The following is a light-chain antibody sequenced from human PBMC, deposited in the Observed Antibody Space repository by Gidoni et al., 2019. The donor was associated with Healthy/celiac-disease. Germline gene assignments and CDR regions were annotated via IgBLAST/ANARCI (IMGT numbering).Light chain of an antibody. V-gene: IGKV1-39*01. CDR3: QQSYSTPMYT. CDR2: AAS. CDR1: QSISSY. J-gene: IGKJ2*01. Sequence: DIHMTQSPSSLSASVGDRVTITFRASQSISSYLNWYQQKPGKAPKLLIYAASSLQSGVPSRFSGSGSGTDFTLTISSLQPEDFATYYCQQSYSTPMYTFGQGTKLEIK.